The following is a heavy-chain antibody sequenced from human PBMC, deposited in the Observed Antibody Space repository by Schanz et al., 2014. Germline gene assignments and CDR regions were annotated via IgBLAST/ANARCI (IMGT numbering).Heavy chain of an antibody. CDR2: IKQDGSEK. J-gene: IGHJ6*03. Sequence: VQLVESGGGLVQPGESLRLSCAASGFSFSNYWMSWVRQAPGKGLEWVANIKQDGSEKYYVDSVKGRFTISRDNAKKSLYLRMNSLRAEDTAVYFCARESGGQNDLDTEPHKYTYMDVWGKGTTVTVSS. V-gene: IGHV3-7*01. CDR3: ARESGGQNDLDTEPHKYTYMDV. D-gene: IGHD1-1*01. CDR1: GFSFSNYW.